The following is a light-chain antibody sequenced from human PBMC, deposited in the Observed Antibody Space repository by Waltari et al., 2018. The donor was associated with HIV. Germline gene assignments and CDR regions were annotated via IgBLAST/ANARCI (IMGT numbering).Light chain of an antibody. Sequence: QSDLTQPASVSGSPGQSITVSCTGTSSDVGAYNYVSWYQQTPGTAPKLVIYEVSNRPSGISYRFSGSKSGNTASLTISGLQTEDEGDYYCSSFTTSNSLLFGGGTKVTVL. CDR3: SSFTTSNSLL. V-gene: IGLV2-14*01. CDR1: SSDVGAYNY. CDR2: EVS. J-gene: IGLJ2*01.